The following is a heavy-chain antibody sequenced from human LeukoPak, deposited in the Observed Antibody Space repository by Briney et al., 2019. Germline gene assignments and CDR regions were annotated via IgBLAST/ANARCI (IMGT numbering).Heavy chain of an antibody. Sequence: ASVKVSCKASGGTFNSYTISWVRQAPGQGLEWMGRIIPILGIANYAQKFQGRVTITADKSTSTAYMELSSLRSEDTAVYYCARDPDGGFIDYWGQGTLVTVSS. V-gene: IGHV1-69*04. J-gene: IGHJ4*02. CDR1: GGTFNSYT. CDR3: ARDPDGGFIDY. CDR2: IIPILGIA. D-gene: IGHD4-23*01.